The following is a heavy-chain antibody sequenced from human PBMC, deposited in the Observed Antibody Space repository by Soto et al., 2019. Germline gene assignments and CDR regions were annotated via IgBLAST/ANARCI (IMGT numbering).Heavy chain of an antibody. V-gene: IGHV1-18*01. CDR1: GYNFPNSG. J-gene: IGHJ4*02. CDR3: ARDHYASAWYADY. D-gene: IGHD6-19*01. Sequence: QVQLVQSGAEVKKPGASVKVSCKASGYNFPNSGISWVRQAPGQGLEWMGWISAYNGNTFYSYKVEGRVTMTADTSKSTASMELRSLRSDDTAMYYCARDHYASAWYADYWGQGTLVTVSS. CDR2: ISAYNGNT.